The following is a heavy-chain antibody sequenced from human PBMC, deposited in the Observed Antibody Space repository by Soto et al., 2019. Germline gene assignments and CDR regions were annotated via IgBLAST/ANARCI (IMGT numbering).Heavy chain of an antibody. CDR3: ARESLAYDFWSGYSYYYYYYMDV. CDR1: GFTFSSLW. V-gene: IGHV3-7*01. J-gene: IGHJ6*03. D-gene: IGHD3-3*01. CDR2: INQDGSEK. Sequence: GGSLRLSCAASGFTFSSLWMSWVRQAPGKGLEWVTNINQDGSEKNYVDSVKGRFTISRDNAKNSLYLQMNSLRAEDTSVYYCARESLAYDFWSGYSYYYYYYMDVWGKGTTVTVSS.